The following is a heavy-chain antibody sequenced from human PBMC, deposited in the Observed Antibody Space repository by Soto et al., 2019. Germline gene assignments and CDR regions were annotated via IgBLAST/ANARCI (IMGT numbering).Heavy chain of an antibody. Sequence: LSLTCTVSGGSISSYYWSWIRQPPGKGLEWIGYIYYSGSTNYNPSLKSRVTISVDTSKNQFSLKLSSVTAADTAVYYCAGNGRRGYSYGLDYWGQGSLVTVSS. D-gene: IGHD5-18*01. J-gene: IGHJ4*02. CDR2: IYYSGST. V-gene: IGHV4-59*08. CDR3: AGNGRRGYSYGLDY. CDR1: GGSISSYY.